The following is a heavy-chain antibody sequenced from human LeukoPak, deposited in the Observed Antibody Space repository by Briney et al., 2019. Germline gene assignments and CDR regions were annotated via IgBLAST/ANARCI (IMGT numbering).Heavy chain of an antibody. D-gene: IGHD3-10*01. CDR1: GGSFSGYY. J-gene: IGHJ4*02. V-gene: IGHV4-34*01. CDR3: ARGPPPMFRGLIRRFENDS. Sequence: SETLSLTCAVSGGSFSGYYWTWIRQPPGKGLEWIGEIYNSGRTNYNPSLKSRLTISVDTSKDQFSLRLSSVTAADSAVYYCARGPPPMFRGLIRRFENDSWGQGTLVTVSS. CDR2: IYNSGRT.